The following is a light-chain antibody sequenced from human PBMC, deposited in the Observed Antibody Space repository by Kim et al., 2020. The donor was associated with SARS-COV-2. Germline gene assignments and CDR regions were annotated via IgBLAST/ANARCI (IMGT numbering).Light chain of an antibody. CDR1: SLRNFY. V-gene: IGLV3-19*01. Sequence: SSELTQDPAVSVALGQTVRITCQGDSLRNFYATWYQQKPGQAPVLVFYGENDRPSGIPDRFSGSSSGNTASLTITGAQAEDEADYYCQSRDTSGDHQGIFGGGTQLTVL. J-gene: IGLJ2*01. CDR2: GEN. CDR3: QSRDTSGDHQGI.